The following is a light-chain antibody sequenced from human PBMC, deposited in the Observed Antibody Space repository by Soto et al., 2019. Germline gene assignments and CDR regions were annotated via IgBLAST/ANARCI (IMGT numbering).Light chain of an antibody. V-gene: IGKV4-1*01. CDR2: WAS. J-gene: IGKJ2*01. Sequence: DIVMTQSPDSLAVSLGERATINCKSSQSVLYSSNNKNYLAWYQQKPGQPPKLLISWASTRESGVPDRFRGSGSGTEFTLTISSLLAEDVAVYYCQQYYSAPYTFGQGTKLEIK. CDR1: QSVLYSSNNKNY. CDR3: QQYYSAPYT.